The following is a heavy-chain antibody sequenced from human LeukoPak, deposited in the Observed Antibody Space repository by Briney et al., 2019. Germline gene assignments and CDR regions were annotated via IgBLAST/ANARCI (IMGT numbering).Heavy chain of an antibody. Sequence: PSETLSLTCTVSGGSFSNDYWSWIRQPPGKGLEWIGYIYHNGKTNYNPSLTSRLAISLDTSKTQFSLNLISMTAADTAVYYCARGGGAFCGGDCRRNFDYWGQGTLVTVSS. CDR3: ARGGGAFCGGDCRRNFDY. V-gene: IGHV4-59*01. CDR2: IYHNGKT. D-gene: IGHD2-21*02. J-gene: IGHJ4*02. CDR1: GGSFSNDY.